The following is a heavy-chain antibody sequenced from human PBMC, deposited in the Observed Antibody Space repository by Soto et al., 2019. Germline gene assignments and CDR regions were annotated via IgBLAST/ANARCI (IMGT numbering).Heavy chain of an antibody. CDR3: ARATYYYDRSGYLYYFDY. V-gene: IGHV4-59*01. J-gene: IGHJ4*02. CDR2: IYYTGST. D-gene: IGHD3-22*01. Sequence: SETLSLTCTVSAGSISTYYWTWIRQPPGKGLEWIGHIYYTGSTNYNPSLKSRVTVSVDTSKNQFSLKLSSVTAADTAVYYCARATYYYDRSGYLYYFDYWGQGTLVTVS. CDR1: AGSISTYY.